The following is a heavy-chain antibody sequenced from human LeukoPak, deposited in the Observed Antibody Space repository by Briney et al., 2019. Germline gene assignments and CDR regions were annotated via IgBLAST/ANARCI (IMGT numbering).Heavy chain of an antibody. CDR1: GFTFTSHA. Sequence: PGGSLRLSCAASGFTFTSHAMHWVRQAPGKGLEGVARISYDGSNKFYADSVKGRFTISRDNSKNTQYLQMNSLRAEDTAVYYCARDPRACSGGSCYAFDYWGQGPLVTVSS. V-gene: IGHV3-30*04. D-gene: IGHD2-15*01. J-gene: IGHJ4*02. CDR2: ISYDGSNK. CDR3: ARDPRACSGGSCYAFDY.